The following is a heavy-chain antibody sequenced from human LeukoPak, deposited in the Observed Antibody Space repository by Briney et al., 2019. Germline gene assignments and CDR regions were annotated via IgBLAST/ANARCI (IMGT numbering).Heavy chain of an antibody. V-gene: IGHV3-53*01. Sequence: PGGSLRLSCAASGFTFSSYGMNWVRQAPGKGLEWVSVIYSGGSTYYADSVKGRFTISRDNSKNTLYLQMNSLRAEDTAVYYCARDPYYYDSSGNYWGQGTLVTVSS. D-gene: IGHD3-22*01. CDR2: IYSGGST. J-gene: IGHJ4*02. CDR3: ARDPYYYDSSGNY. CDR1: GFTFSSYG.